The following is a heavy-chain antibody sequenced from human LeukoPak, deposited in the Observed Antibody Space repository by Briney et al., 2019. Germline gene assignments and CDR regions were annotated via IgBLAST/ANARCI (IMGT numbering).Heavy chain of an antibody. D-gene: IGHD1-26*01. CDR3: ARDYSGSYTH. CDR2: INPNSGGT. V-gene: IGHV1-2*02. J-gene: IGHJ4*02. Sequence: ASVKVSCKASGYTFTGYYMHWVRQAPGQGLEWMGWINPNSGGTNYAQKFRGRVTMTRDTSITTAYMELDRLTSDGTAVYYCARDYSGSYTHWAQGTLVTISS. CDR1: GYTFTGYY.